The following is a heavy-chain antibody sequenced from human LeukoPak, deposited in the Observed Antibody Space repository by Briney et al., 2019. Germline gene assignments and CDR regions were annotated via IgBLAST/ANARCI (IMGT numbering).Heavy chain of an antibody. CDR1: GYTFTSYG. D-gene: IGHD6-13*01. J-gene: IGHJ5*02. Sequence: GASVKVSCKASGYTFTSYGISWVRQAPGQGLEWMRWISAYNGNTNYAQKLQGRVTMTRNTSISTAYMELSSLRSEDTAVYYCAREGIAAAVPWGQGTLVTVSS. CDR3: AREGIAAAVP. CDR2: ISAYNGNT. V-gene: IGHV1-18*01.